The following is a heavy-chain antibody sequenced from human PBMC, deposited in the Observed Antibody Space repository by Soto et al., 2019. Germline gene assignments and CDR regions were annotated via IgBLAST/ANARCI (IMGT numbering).Heavy chain of an antibody. J-gene: IGHJ4*02. D-gene: IGHD6-19*01. CDR2: ISGSGGST. CDR1: GFTFSSYA. V-gene: IGHV3-23*01. CDR3: ARTNSSGFYFDY. Sequence: GGSLRLSCTASGFTFSSYAMSWVRQAPGKGLEWVSAISGSGGSTYYADSVKGRFTISRDNSKNTLYLQMNSLRAEDTAVYYCARTNSSGFYFDYRGQGTLVTVSS.